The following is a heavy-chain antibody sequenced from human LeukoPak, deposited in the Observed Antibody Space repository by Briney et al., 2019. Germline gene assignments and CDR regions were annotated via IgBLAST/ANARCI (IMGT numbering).Heavy chain of an antibody. Sequence: GGSLRLSCAASGFTFEDYAMHWVRQAPGKGLEWVSGISWNSVSIGYAVSVEGRFTISRDSAKNSLYLQMNSLRAEDMALYYCAKGSYGSGSYVDYWGQGTLITVSS. CDR1: GFTFEDYA. CDR3: AKGSYGSGSYVDY. CDR2: ISWNSVSI. J-gene: IGHJ4*02. D-gene: IGHD3-10*01. V-gene: IGHV3-9*03.